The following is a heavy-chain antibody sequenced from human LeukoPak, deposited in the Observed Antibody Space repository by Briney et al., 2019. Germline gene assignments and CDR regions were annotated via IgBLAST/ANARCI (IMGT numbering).Heavy chain of an antibody. CDR3: ANTPKKRYSYCSGTYYRPHYFDY. V-gene: IGHV4-34*01. D-gene: IGHD3-10*01. Sequence: SQTLSLTCAVYAGSLSGDYRRCGSQPPGNWLEWIGEIKHSGTTNYNRSLKTQLTISVDPSKNQFSLKLSFVTAADTAVYYCANTPKKRYSYCSGTYYRPHYFDYWGQGTLVTVSA. J-gene: IGHJ4*02. CDR1: AGSLSGDY. CDR2: IKHSGTT.